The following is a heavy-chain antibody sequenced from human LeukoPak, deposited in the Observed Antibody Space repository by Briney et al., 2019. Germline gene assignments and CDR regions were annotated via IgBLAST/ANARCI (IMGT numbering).Heavy chain of an antibody. V-gene: IGHV1-69*13. J-gene: IGHJ5*02. D-gene: IGHD3-10*01. CDR2: IIPIFGTA. CDR1: GGTFISYA. Sequence: SVKVSCKASGGTFISYAISWVRQAPGQGLEWMGGIIPIFGTANYAQKFQGRVTITADESTSTAYLELSSLRSEDTAVYYCARDAGAIADYYGSGSLRDNWFDPWGQGTLVIVSS. CDR3: ARDAGAIADYYGSGSLRDNWFDP.